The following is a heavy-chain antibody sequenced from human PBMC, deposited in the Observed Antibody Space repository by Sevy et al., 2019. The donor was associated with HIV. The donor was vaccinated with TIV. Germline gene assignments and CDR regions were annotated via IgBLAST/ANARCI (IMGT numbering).Heavy chain of an antibody. J-gene: IGHJ5*02. Sequence: ASVKVSCKASGYTFTSYGISWVRQAPGQGLEWMGWISAYNGNTNYAQKLQGRVTMTTDTSTSTAYMELRSLRSDDTAVYYCAGAGAPIVVVPAAADNWFDPWGQGTLVTVSS. CDR2: ISAYNGNT. CDR3: AGAGAPIVVVPAAADNWFDP. CDR1: GYTFTSYG. D-gene: IGHD2-2*01. V-gene: IGHV1-18*04.